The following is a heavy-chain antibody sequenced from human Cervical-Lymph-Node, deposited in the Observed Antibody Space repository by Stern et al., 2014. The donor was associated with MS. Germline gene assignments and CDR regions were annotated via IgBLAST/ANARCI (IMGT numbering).Heavy chain of an antibody. Sequence: QVQLQESGPGLVEPSGTLSLTCTVSGDSISSDNWWSWVRQFPGKGLEWIGEIHHSGTTHYNPSLETRLTFSRDKSKNHFSLNLRSVTAADTAVYFCSRASLSGYDWFDPWGQGTLVTVSS. D-gene: IGHD5-12*01. CDR1: GDSISSDNW. J-gene: IGHJ5*02. V-gene: IGHV4-4*02. CDR2: IHHSGTT. CDR3: SRASLSGYDWFDP.